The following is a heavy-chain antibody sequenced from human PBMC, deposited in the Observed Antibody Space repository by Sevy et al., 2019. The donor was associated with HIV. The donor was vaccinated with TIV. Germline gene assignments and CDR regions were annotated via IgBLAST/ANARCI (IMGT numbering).Heavy chain of an antibody. CDR3: VKDRSGGYSFDY. V-gene: IGHV3-9*01. Sequence: GGSLRLSCAASGFTFDDYTMNWVRQAPGKGLEWVSGISRSSANIAYADSVEGRLTISRDNAKNSLYLQMNNLRVEDTALYYCVKDRSGGYSFDYWGQGTLVTVSS. CDR1: GFTFDDYT. CDR2: ISRSSANI. J-gene: IGHJ4*02. D-gene: IGHD1-26*01.